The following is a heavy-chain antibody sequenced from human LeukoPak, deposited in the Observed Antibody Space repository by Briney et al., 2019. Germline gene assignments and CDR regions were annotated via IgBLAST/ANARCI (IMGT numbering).Heavy chain of an antibody. J-gene: IGHJ2*01. V-gene: IGHV4-59*01. CDR3: ARTRYCSSTSCYWYFDL. CDR1: GGSISSYY. D-gene: IGHD2-2*01. CDR2: IYYSGST. Sequence: SETLSLTCTVSGGSISSYYWSWIRQPPGKGLEWIGYIYYSGSTNYNPSLKSRVTISVDTSQTQFSLKLSSVTAADAAVYYCARTRYCSSTSCYWYFDLWGRGTLVTVSS.